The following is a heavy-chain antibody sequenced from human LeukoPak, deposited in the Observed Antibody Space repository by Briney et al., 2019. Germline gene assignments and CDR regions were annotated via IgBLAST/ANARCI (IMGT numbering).Heavy chain of an antibody. CDR1: GFTFSSYA. CDR3: AKEGVWFGDPRGGYNWFDP. Sequence: GGSLRLSCAASGFTFSSYAMSWVRQAPGKGLEWVSAISGSGGSTYYADSVKGRFTISRDNSKNTLYLQMNSLRAEDTAVYYCAKEGVWFGDPRGGYNWFDPWGQGTLVTVSS. D-gene: IGHD3-10*01. V-gene: IGHV3-23*01. CDR2: ISGSGGST. J-gene: IGHJ5*02.